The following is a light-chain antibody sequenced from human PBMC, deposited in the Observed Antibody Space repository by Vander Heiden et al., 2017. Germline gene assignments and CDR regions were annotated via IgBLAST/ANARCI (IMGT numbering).Light chain of an antibody. J-gene: IGKJ1*01. CDR3: QQCDSTPRT. Sequence: QTTHSPSSLSASVGDRVTITCRASQSISSYLNWYQQKPGKAPKLLIYAASSLQSGVPSRFSGSGSGTDFTLTISRLQPEDFATYYCQQCDSTPRTFGQGTKVKIK. CDR2: AAS. V-gene: IGKV1-39*01. CDR1: QSISSY.